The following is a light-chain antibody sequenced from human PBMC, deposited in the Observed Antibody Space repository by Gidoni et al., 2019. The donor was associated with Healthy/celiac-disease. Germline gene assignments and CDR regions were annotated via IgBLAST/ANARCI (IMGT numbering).Light chain of an antibody. CDR3: QQYYSTRYT. CDR2: WAS. V-gene: IGKV4-1*01. CDR1: QRVLYSSNNKNY. J-gene: IGKJ2*01. Sequence: DIVMTQSPDSLAVSLGERATINCKSSQRVLYSSNNKNYLAWYQQNPGQPPKLLIYWASTRESGVPDRFSGSGSGTDFTLTISSLQAEDVAVYYCQQYYSTRYTFXQXTKLEIK.